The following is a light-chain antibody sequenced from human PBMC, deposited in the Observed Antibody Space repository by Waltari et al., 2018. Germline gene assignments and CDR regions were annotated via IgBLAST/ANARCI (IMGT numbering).Light chain of an antibody. V-gene: IGKV1-5*03. CDR1: HSVGRL. Sequence: DFQMTQSPSILSPSVGDRVTITCRASHSVGRLLACYQQKPGSAPKLLIYQASNLESGVPSRFSGAGSGTEFTLTISRLQPDDFANYYCQQYIAYWTFGQGTKVQSK. CDR2: QAS. J-gene: IGKJ1*01. CDR3: QQYIAYWT.